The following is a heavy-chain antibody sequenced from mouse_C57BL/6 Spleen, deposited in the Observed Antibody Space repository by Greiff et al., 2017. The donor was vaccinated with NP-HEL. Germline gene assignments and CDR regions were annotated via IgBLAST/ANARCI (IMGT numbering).Heavy chain of an antibody. CDR3: ARGRTVVAPDYFDY. CDR2: ISSGSSTI. CDR1: GFTFSDYG. Sequence: EVKLMESGGGLVKPGGSLKLSCAASGFTFSDYGMHWVRQAPEKGLEWVAYISSGSSTIYYADTVKGRFTISRDNAKNTLFLQMTSLRSEDTAMYYCARGRTVVAPDYFDYWGQGTTLTVSS. J-gene: IGHJ2*01. V-gene: IGHV5-17*01. D-gene: IGHD1-1*01.